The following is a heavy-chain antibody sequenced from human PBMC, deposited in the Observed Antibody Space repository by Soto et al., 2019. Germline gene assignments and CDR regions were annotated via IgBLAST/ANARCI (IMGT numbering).Heavy chain of an antibody. V-gene: IGHV3-9*01. CDR3: AKDRAGPITIFGVVIGYGMDV. D-gene: IGHD3-3*01. Sequence: LRLSCAASGFTFDDYAMHWVRQTPGKGLEWVSGISWNSGSIGYADSVKGRFTISRDNAKNSLYLQMNSLRAEDTALYYCAKDRAGPITIFGVVIGYGMDVWGQGTTVTVSS. J-gene: IGHJ6*02. CDR2: ISWNSGSI. CDR1: GFTFDDYA.